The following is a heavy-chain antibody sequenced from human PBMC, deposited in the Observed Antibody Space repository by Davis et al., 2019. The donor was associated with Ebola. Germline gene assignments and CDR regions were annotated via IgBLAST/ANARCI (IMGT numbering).Heavy chain of an antibody. CDR3: ARYNFPLFDY. Sequence: PSETLSLTCAVYGGSFTGYQWNWIRQPPGKGLEWIGEINHRGTTIYNPSLRSRITISIDTSNNQFSLKLSSVTAADTAIYYCARYNFPLFDYWSQGTLVTVSS. D-gene: IGHD5-24*01. CDR1: GGSFTGYQ. J-gene: IGHJ4*02. V-gene: IGHV4-34*01. CDR2: INHRGTT.